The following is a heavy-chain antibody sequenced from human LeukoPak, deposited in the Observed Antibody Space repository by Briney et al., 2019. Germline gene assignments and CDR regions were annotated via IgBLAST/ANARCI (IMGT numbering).Heavy chain of an antibody. V-gene: IGHV3-9*01. CDR1: GFIFNNYA. CDR2: ISWNSGSI. CDR3: TRDLAAVPGPRMDV. J-gene: IGHJ6*02. D-gene: IGHD6-19*01. Sequence: GGSLRLSCAGSGFIFNNYAMHWVRQPPGKGLEWVSGISWNSGSIDYADSVKGRFTISRDNAKNSLYLQMDSLRDDDTAMYFCTRDLAAVPGPRMDVWGQGTTVTVSS.